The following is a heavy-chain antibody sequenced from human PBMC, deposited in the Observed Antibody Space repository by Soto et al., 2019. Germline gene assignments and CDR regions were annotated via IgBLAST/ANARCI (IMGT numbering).Heavy chain of an antibody. V-gene: IGHV4-30-4*01. CDR3: ARGDYDILTGYYMSQTRFDY. Sequence: SETLSLTCTVSGGSISSGDYYWSWIRQPPGKGLEWIGYIYYSGSTYYNPSLKSRVTISVDTSKNQFSLKLSSVTAADTAVYYCARGDYDILTGYYMSQTRFDYWGQGTLVTVSS. CDR2: IYYSGST. CDR1: GGSISSGDYY. J-gene: IGHJ4*02. D-gene: IGHD3-9*01.